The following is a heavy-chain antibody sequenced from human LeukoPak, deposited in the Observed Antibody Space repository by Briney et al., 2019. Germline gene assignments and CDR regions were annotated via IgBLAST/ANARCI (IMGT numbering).Heavy chain of an antibody. V-gene: IGHV3-23*01. CDR1: GFTFSSYA. CDR3: ARDRSKGDFDY. D-gene: IGHD2-2*01. J-gene: IGHJ4*02. CDR2: ISGSGGST. Sequence: GGSLRLSCAASGFTFSSYAMSWVRQAPGKGLEWVSAISGSGGSTYYADSVKGRFTISRDNAKNSLYLQMSSLRAEDTAVYYCARDRSKGDFDYWGQGTLVTVSS.